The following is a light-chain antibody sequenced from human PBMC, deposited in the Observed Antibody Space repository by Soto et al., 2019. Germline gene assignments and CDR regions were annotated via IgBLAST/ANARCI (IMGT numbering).Light chain of an antibody. CDR3: SSYTTGNTLV. CDR2: EVS. CDR1: SSDVGGYNY. V-gene: IGLV2-14*01. J-gene: IGLJ2*01. Sequence: QSALTQPASVSGSPGQSITISCTGTSSDVGGYNYVSWYQQHPGKAPKLMIYEVSNRPSGVSNRFSGSKSGNTASLTISGLQAEDEADYFCSSYTTGNTLVFGGGIKLTVL.